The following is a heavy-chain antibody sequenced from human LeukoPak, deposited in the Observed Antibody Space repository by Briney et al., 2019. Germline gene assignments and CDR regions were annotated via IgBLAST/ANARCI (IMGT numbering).Heavy chain of an antibody. CDR3: AKGLSRDSFAVDY. V-gene: IGHV3-21*01. D-gene: IGHD2-21*02. CDR2: ITSSSEDI. CDR1: GFFFSDYS. Sequence: KPGGSLRLSCGASGFFFSDYSMNWVRQAPGKGLEWVSCITSSSEDIHYADSVKGRFTMSRDNAKNSLSLQMNNLSADDTAVYYCAKGLSRDSFAVDYWGQGTPVTVSS. J-gene: IGHJ4*02.